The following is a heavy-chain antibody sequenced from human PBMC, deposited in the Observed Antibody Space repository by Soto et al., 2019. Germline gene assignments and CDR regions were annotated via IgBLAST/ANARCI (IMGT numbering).Heavy chain of an antibody. V-gene: IGHV3-30*03. D-gene: IGHD3-22*01. Sequence: GGSLRLSCAASGFTFSSYGMHWVRQAPGKGLEWVAVISYDGSNKYYADSVRGRFTISRDNSKNTLYLQMNSLRAEDTAVYYCATSYDSSAVLGYFDYWGQGTLVTSPQ. CDR3: ATSYDSSAVLGYFDY. CDR1: GFTFSSYG. CDR2: ISYDGSNK. J-gene: IGHJ4*02.